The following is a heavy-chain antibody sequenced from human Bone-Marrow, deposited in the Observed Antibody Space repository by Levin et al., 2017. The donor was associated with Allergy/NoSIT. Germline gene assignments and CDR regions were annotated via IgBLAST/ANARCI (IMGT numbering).Heavy chain of an antibody. CDR3: ARAFCYDSSGNYRSAFDL. CDR2: IIPMPGIT. D-gene: IGHD3-22*01. Sequence: SVKVSCKASGGSFSSYPINWVRQAPGQGLEWMGRIIPMPGITNYTQNFQERVTITADRSTSTAYMALSSLRSEDTAVYYCARAFCYDSSGNYRSAFDLWGQGTRVTVSS. V-gene: IGHV1-69*04. J-gene: IGHJ3*01. CDR1: GGSFSSYP.